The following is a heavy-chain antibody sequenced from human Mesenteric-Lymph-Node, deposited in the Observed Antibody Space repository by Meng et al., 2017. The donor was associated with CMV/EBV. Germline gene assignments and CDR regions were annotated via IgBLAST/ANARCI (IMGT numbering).Heavy chain of an antibody. Sequence: SCRLSGGTFSRFAITWMRQAPGHGLEWMGGIIPFFGPTNYPQKFQGRVTITVDESTSTVYMELSSLRSEDTAVYYCAREYSGNEFDYWGQGTLVTVSS. CDR2: IIPFFGPT. J-gene: IGHJ4*02. CDR1: GGTFSRFA. V-gene: IGHV1-69*01. CDR3: AREYSGNEFDY. D-gene: IGHD1-26*01.